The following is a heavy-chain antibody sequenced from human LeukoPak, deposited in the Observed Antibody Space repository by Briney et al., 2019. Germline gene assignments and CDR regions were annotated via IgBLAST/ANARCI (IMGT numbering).Heavy chain of an antibody. D-gene: IGHD4-17*01. V-gene: IGHV4-38-2*01. CDR2: IYHSGST. CDR3: ARLPPTRYGDYGYYFDY. J-gene: IGHJ4*02. Sequence: SETLSLTRAVAGYSISSGYYWGWIRQPPGKGLEWIGSIYHSGSTYYNPSLKSRVTISVDTSKNQFSLKLSSVTAADTAVYYCARLPPTRYGDYGYYFDYWGQGTLVTVSS. CDR1: GYSISSGYY.